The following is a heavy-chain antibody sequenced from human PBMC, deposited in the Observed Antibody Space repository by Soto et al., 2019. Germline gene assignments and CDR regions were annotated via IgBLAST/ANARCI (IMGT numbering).Heavy chain of an antibody. Sequence: SETLSLTCTVSGGSISSYYWSWIRQPPGKGLEWIGYIYYSGSTNYNPSLKSRVTISVDTSKNQFSLKLSSVTAADTAVYYCTRLTSGGELEYSQHWGQGTLVTVSS. CDR1: GGSISSYY. V-gene: IGHV4-59*08. J-gene: IGHJ1*01. CDR3: TRLTSGGELEYSQH. CDR2: IYYSGST. D-gene: IGHD6-19*01.